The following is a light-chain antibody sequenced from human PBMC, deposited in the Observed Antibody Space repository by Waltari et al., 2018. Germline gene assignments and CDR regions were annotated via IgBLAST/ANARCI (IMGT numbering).Light chain of an antibody. J-gene: IGKJ2*01. CDR2: LAS. CDR1: QSVGTW. Sequence: DIQMTQSPSTLSASVGDRVTISCRASQSVGTWLDWYQQKPGKAPKLLIYLASSLEIGVPSRFSGGGSGTEFTLTISGLQPDDFATYSCQQYSSFSTFGQGTKVDI. V-gene: IGKV1-5*03. CDR3: QQYSSFST.